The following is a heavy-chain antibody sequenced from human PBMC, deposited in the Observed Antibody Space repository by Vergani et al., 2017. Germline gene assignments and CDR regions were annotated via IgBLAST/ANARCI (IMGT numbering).Heavy chain of an antibody. D-gene: IGHD3-22*01. CDR3: ARLCGRDSSVNKYFYY. V-gene: IGHV5-51*01. Sequence: EVPLVQSGAEVKKPGESLNISCQISGYSFTNYWIGWVRQMPGKGLEWMGIIHPADSDTRYSPSFQGQVTISVDKSLSTAYLQRSSLRASDSAMYYCARLCGRDSSVNKYFYYWGQGTLVTVSS. CDR2: IHPADSDT. J-gene: IGHJ4*02. CDR1: GYSFTNYW.